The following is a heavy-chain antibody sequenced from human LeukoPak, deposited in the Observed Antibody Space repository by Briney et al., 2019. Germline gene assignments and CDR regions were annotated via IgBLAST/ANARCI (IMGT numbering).Heavy chain of an antibody. D-gene: IGHD6-13*01. CDR3: ARDAAVQQLGYYYYYMDV. CDR1: GFTFSDYW. V-gene: IGHV3-7*01. Sequence: GGSLRLSCAASGFTFSDYWMSWVRQAPGKGLEWVANIKQDGSEKYYVDSVKGRFTISRDNAKNSLYLQMNSLRAEDTAVYYCARDAAVQQLGYYYYYMDVWGKGTTVTVSS. CDR2: IKQDGSEK. J-gene: IGHJ6*03.